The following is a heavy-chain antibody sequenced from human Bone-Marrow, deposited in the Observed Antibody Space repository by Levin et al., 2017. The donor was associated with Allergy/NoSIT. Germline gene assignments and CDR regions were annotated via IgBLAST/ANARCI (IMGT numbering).Heavy chain of an antibody. CDR1: GGSISSHY. J-gene: IGHJ4*02. D-gene: IGHD5/OR15-5a*01. CDR2: IYYTGST. CDR3: ATRLPDSVFYGVFDF. V-gene: IGHV4-59*11. Sequence: KPSETLSLTCTVSGGSISSHYWSWIRQPPGKGLEWIGYIYYTGSTNHNPSLKSRVTMSIDTSKNQFSLKLSSVTAADTAVYYCATRLPDSVFYGVFDFWGQGTLVTVSS.